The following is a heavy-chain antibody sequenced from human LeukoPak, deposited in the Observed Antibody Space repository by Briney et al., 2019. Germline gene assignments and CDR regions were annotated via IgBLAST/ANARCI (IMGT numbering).Heavy chain of an antibody. V-gene: IGHV3-23*01. CDR2: ISGSGGRT. CDR1: GFTFSTYA. J-gene: IGHJ5*02. Sequence: GGSLRLSCAASGFTFSTYAMTWVRQAPGKGLERVSAISGSGGRTHYADSVKGRFTISRDNSKNTLYLQMNSLRAEDTAVYYCAKGPYYYDSSGYSRRWFDPWGQGTLVTVSS. D-gene: IGHD3-22*01. CDR3: AKGPYYYDSSGYSRRWFDP.